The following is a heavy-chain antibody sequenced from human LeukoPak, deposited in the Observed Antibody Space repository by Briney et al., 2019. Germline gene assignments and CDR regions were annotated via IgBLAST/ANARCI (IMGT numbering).Heavy chain of an antibody. CDR3: ARALIPATEEYYFDY. CDR1: GGTFSSYA. D-gene: IGHD4-17*01. Sequence: SVKVSCKASGGTFSSYAISWVRQAPGQGHEWMGGIIPIFGTANYAQKFQGRDTITTDESTSTAYMELSSLRSEDTAVYYCARALIPATEEYYFDYWGQGTLVTVSS. J-gene: IGHJ4*02. CDR2: IIPIFGTA. V-gene: IGHV1-69*05.